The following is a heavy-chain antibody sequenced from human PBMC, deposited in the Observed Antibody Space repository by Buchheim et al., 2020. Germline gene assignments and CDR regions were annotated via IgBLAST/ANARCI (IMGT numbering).Heavy chain of an antibody. Sequence: EVQLVESGGGLVQPGGSLRLSCAASGFTFSSYWMSWVRQAPGKGLEWVANIKQDGSEKYYVDSVKGRFTISRDNSKNTLYLQMNSLRAEDTAVYYCAKSVEVVVVTAKTGTDFQHWGQGTL. CDR2: IKQDGSEK. D-gene: IGHD2-21*02. J-gene: IGHJ1*01. CDR1: GFTFSSYW. V-gene: IGHV3-7*03. CDR3: AKSVEVVVVTAKTGTDFQH.